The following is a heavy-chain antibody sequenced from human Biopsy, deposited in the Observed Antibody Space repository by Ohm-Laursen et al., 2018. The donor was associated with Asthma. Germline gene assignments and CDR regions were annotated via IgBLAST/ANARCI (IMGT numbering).Heavy chain of an antibody. J-gene: IGHJ4*02. CDR3: GRDMGGFGSGWFPVEF. D-gene: IGHD6-19*01. CDR2: IYWNGGSK. CDR1: GFTFDDYG. V-gene: IGHV3-20*01. Sequence: GSLRLSCTASGFTFDDYGMNWVRQAPGKGLDWVSGIYWNGGSKGYADSVKGRFTLSRDNAKNSLYLQMNSLRAEDTALYHCGRDMGGFGSGWFPVEFWGQGTLVTVSS.